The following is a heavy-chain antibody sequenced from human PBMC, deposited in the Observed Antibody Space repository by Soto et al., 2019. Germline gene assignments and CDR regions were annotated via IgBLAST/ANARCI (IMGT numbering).Heavy chain of an antibody. J-gene: IGHJ6*03. D-gene: IGHD6-13*01. V-gene: IGHV5-51*01. Sequence: PGGSLKISCKGSGYSFTSYWIGWVRQMPGKGLEWMGIIYPGDSDTRYSPSFQGQVTISADKSISTAYLQWSSLKASDTAMYYCAIRTQAAAGIMDVWGKGTTVTVSS. CDR3: AIRTQAAAGIMDV. CDR1: GYSFTSYW. CDR2: IYPGDSDT.